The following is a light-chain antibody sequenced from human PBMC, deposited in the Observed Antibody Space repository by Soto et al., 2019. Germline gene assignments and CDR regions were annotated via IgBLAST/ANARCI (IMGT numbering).Light chain of an antibody. CDR2: GAS. Sequence: DIQVTQSPFSLSASVGDRVSTTFRASQNISTYLNWYQQKPGKAPNLLIFGASNLQTGVPSRFSGSGSGTEFTLTISSLRPEDFATYFCQQSYDSPITFGQGTRLEIK. CDR3: QQSYDSPIT. J-gene: IGKJ5*01. CDR1: QNISTY. V-gene: IGKV1-39*01.